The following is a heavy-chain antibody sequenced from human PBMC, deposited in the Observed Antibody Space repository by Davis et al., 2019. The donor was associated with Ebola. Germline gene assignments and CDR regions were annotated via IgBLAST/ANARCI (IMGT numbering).Heavy chain of an antibody. Sequence: GSLRLSCAASGFTFSSYAMSWVRQAPGKGLEWVSAISGSGGSTYYADSVKGRFTISRDNSKNTLYLQMNSLRAEDTAVYYCAKDLGDMVVVIIPYYYGMDVWGQGTTVTVSS. CDR2: ISGSGGST. CDR1: GFTFSSYA. CDR3: AKDLGDMVVVIIPYYYGMDV. J-gene: IGHJ6*02. D-gene: IGHD3-3*01. V-gene: IGHV3-23*01.